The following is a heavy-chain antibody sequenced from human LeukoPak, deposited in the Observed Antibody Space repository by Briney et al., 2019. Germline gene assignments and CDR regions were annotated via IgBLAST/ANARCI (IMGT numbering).Heavy chain of an antibody. CDR2: INSDGSRT. CDR1: GFTFSNYW. V-gene: IGHV3-74*01. J-gene: IGHJ6*04. D-gene: IGHD3-10*02. CDR3: AELGITMIGGV. Sequence: PGGCLRLSCAASGFTFSNYWMHLVRQAPGKGLVWVSRINSDGSRTTYADSVKGRFTISRDNAKNSLYLQMNSLRAEDTAVYYCAELGITMIGGVWGKGTTVTISS.